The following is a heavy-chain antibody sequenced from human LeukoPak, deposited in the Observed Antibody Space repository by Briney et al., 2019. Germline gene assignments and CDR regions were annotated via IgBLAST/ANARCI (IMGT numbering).Heavy chain of an antibody. V-gene: IGHV4-59*08. J-gene: IGHJ3*02. CDR2: IDYRGST. D-gene: IGHD3-10*01. CDR1: GDSMSSYY. Sequence: SETLSLTCTVSGDSMSSYYWSWIRQPPGKGLEWIGYIDYRGSTNYNPSLKSRVTISGNTSKNQFSLRLNSVTAADTAVYYCARHPMVWGAFDIWGQGTMVTVSS. CDR3: ARHPMVWGAFDI.